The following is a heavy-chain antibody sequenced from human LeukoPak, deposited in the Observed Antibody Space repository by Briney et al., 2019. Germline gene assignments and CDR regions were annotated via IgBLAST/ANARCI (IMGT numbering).Heavy chain of an antibody. Sequence: ASVKVSCKASGYTFTGYYMHWVRQAPGQGLEWMGWINPNSGGTNYAQKFQGRVTMTRDTSISTAYMELSRLRSDDTAVYYCARERETVDTAIFDIWGKGTTVTISS. CDR1: GYTFTGYY. D-gene: IGHD5-18*01. V-gene: IGHV1-2*02. CDR3: ARERETVDTAIFDI. J-gene: IGHJ6*04. CDR2: INPNSGGT.